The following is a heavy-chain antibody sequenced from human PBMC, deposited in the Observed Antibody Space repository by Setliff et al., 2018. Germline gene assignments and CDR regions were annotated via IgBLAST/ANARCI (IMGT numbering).Heavy chain of an antibody. D-gene: IGHD3-9*01. CDR3: ARGEAGYYEAFDI. CDR2: IIPILGIA. J-gene: IGHJ3*02. Sequence: GASVKVSCKASGGTFSSYAISWVRQAPGQGLEWMGGIIPILGIANYAQKFQGRVTLTTETSANTAYMELRSLRSDDTAVYYCARGEAGYYEAFDIWGQGTMVTVSS. CDR1: GGTFSSYA. V-gene: IGHV1-69*10.